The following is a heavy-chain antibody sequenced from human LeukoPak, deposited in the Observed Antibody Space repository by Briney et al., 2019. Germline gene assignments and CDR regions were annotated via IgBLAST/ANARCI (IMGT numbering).Heavy chain of an antibody. Sequence: PGGSLRLSCAASGFTFSDYYMSWIRQAPGKGLEWVSYISSSGSTIYYADSVKGRFTISRDNAKNSLYLQMNSPRAEDTAVYYCASKGYCSGGSCYGNWYSDLWGRGTLVTVSS. CDR2: ISSSGSTI. J-gene: IGHJ2*01. D-gene: IGHD2-15*01. CDR3: ASKGYCSGGSCYGNWYSDL. CDR1: GFTFSDYY. V-gene: IGHV3-11*01.